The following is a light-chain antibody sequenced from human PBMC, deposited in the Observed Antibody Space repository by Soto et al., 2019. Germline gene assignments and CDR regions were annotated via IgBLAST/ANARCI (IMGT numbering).Light chain of an antibody. V-gene: IGLV2-8*01. J-gene: IGLJ2*01. CDR1: SSDVGGYNY. CDR3: SPFAGNNNLV. CDR2: EVS. Sequence: QSVLTQPPSASGSPGQSVTISCTGTSSDVGGYNYVSWYQQHPGKAPKLMISEVSKRPSGVPDRFSGSKSGNTASLTVSGLQAEDEADYYCSPFAGNNNLVFGGGTKVTVL.